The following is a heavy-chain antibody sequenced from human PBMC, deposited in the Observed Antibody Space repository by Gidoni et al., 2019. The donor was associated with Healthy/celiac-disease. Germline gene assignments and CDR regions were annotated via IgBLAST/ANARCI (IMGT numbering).Heavy chain of an antibody. CDR3: TTSGQLVDWYFDL. Sequence: EVQLVESGGGLVQPGGSVKLSCAASGFTFSGSAMHWVRQASGKGLEWVGRIRSKANSYATAYAASVKGRFTISRDDSKNTAYLQMNSLKTEDTAVYYCTTSGQLVDWYFDLWGRGTLVTVSS. CDR1: GFTFSGSA. J-gene: IGHJ2*01. D-gene: IGHD6-6*01. CDR2: IRSKANSYAT. V-gene: IGHV3-73*01.